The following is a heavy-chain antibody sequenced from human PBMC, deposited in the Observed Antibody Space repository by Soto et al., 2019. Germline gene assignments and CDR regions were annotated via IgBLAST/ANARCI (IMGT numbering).Heavy chain of an antibody. CDR2: IIPIFGTA. V-gene: IGHV1-69*13. J-gene: IGHJ3*02. D-gene: IGHD1-20*01. CDR1: GGTFSSYA. CDR3: ARVQNRYNWNVPRLNAFDI. Sequence: SVKVSCKASGGTFSSYAISWVRQAPGQGLEWMGGIIPIFGTANYAQKFQGRVTITADESTSTAYMELRSLRSDDTAVYYCARVQNRYNWNVPRLNAFDIWGQGTMVTVSS.